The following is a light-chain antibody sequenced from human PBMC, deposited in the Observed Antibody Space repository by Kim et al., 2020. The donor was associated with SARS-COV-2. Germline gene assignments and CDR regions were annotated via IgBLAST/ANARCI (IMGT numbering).Light chain of an antibody. CDR3: SSYTSSSTFGV. CDR2: DVS. CDR1: SSDVGGYNY. J-gene: IGLJ3*02. V-gene: IGLV2-14*03. Sequence: QSVLTQPASVSGTPGQSITISCTGTSSDVGGYNYVSWYQQHPGKAPKLMIYDVSNRPSGVSNRCSGSKSGNTASLTISGLQAEDEADYYCSSYTSSSTFGVFGGGTQLTVL.